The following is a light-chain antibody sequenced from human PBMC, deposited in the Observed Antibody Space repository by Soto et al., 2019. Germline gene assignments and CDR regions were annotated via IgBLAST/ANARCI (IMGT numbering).Light chain of an antibody. J-gene: IGKJ5*01. CDR1: QSVDSY. V-gene: IGKV3-11*01. Sequence: IVWPKSHASLSLSPGERATLSCRASQSVDSYLVWYQQKPGQAPRLLIFGASNRATGIPARFSGSGSGTDFTLTINSLEPDDFAVYYCQQRDSWPITFGQGTRLEIK. CDR2: GAS. CDR3: QQRDSWPIT.